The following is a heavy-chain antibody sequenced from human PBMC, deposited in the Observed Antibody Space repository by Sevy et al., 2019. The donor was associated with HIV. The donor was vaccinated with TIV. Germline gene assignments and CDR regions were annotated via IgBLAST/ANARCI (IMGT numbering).Heavy chain of an antibody. V-gene: IGHV3-30*18. J-gene: IGHJ4*02. CDR1: GFTFSSYG. D-gene: IGHD6-13*01. Sequence: GGSLRLSCAASGFTFSSYGMHWVRQAPGKGLEWVAVISYDGSNKYYADSVKGLFTISRDNSKNTLYLQMNSLRAEDTAVYYCAKDQGIAAAGTLDYWGQGTLVTVSS. CDR2: ISYDGSNK. CDR3: AKDQGIAAAGTLDY.